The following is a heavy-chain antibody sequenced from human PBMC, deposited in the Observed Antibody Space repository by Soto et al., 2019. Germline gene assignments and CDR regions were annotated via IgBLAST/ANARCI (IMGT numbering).Heavy chain of an antibody. V-gene: IGHV3-9*01. CDR3: ATIYYDFWSGYYTDPNFDY. J-gene: IGHJ4*02. CDR1: GFTFDDYA. D-gene: IGHD3-3*01. Sequence: PGGSLRLSCAASGFTFDDYAMHWVRQAPGKGLEWVSGISWNSGSIGYADSVKGRFTISRDNAKNSLYLQMNSLRAEDTALYYCATIYYDFWSGYYTDPNFDYWGQGTLVTVSS. CDR2: ISWNSGSI.